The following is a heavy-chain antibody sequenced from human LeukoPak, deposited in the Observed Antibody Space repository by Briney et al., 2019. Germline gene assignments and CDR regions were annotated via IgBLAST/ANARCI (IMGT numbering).Heavy chain of an antibody. CDR2: IYPGDSDT. J-gene: IGHJ4*02. V-gene: IGHV5-51*01. CDR3: ARVYDYVWGSYRYFDY. CDR1: GYSFTSYW. D-gene: IGHD3-16*02. Sequence: GESLKISCKGSGYSFTSYWIGWVRHMPEKGLEWMGIIYPGDSDTRYSPPFQSQVTISADKSISTAYLQWSSLKASDTAMYYCARVYDYVWGSYRYFDYWGQGTLVTVSS.